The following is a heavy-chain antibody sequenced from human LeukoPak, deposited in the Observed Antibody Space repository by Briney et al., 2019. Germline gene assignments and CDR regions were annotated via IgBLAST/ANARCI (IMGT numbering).Heavy chain of an antibody. Sequence: SETLTLTCTVSGGSISGFYWSWIRQPPGKGLEWIGYIYYSGDSNYNPSLKSRVTMSLDTSKNQLSLRLSSVTAADTAVYYCARHPFATPFDYWGRGTLVTVSS. CDR1: GGSISGFY. CDR3: ARHPFATPFDY. V-gene: IGHV4-59*08. J-gene: IGHJ4*02. D-gene: IGHD2-15*01. CDR2: IYYSGDS.